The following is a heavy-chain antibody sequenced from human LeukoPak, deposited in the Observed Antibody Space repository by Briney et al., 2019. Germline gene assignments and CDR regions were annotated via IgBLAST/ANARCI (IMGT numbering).Heavy chain of an antibody. J-gene: IGHJ4*02. D-gene: IGHD3-10*01. CDR2: IVPILGIA. CDR1: GGTFSSYA. Sequence: GSSVKVSCKASGGTFSSYAISWVRQAPGQGLEWMGRIVPILGIANYAQKFQGRVTITADKSTSTAYMELSSLRSEDTAVYYCARVGGIWFGETPGDYWGQGTLVTVSS. V-gene: IGHV1-69*04. CDR3: ARVGGIWFGETPGDY.